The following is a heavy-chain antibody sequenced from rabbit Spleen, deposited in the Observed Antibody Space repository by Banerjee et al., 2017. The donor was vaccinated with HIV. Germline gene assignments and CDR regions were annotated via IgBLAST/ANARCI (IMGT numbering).Heavy chain of an antibody. D-gene: IGHD4-2*01. CDR3: ARDVGIDVYRFSL. V-gene: IGHV1S45*01. CDR2: ILGGSSGAT. CDR1: GFDFNNGG. J-gene: IGHJ4*01. Sequence: EQLEESGGGLVKPGGSLTLSCKASGFDFNNGGVSWVRQAPGKGLEWIACILGGSSGATYYANWAKGRFTISKTSSTTVTLQMTSLTTADTATYSCARDVGIDVYRFSLWGPGTLVTVS.